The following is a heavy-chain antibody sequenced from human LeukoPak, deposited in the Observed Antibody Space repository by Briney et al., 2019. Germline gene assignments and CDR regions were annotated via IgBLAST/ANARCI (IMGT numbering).Heavy chain of an antibody. D-gene: IGHD6-6*01. Sequence: GGSLRLSCAASGFTFSSYEMNWVRQAPGKGLEWVSYISSSGSTIYYADSVKGRFTISRDNAKNSLYLQMNSLRAEDTTVYYCAGGLELVNWFDPWGKGTLVTVSS. CDR2: ISSSGSTI. V-gene: IGHV3-48*03. CDR3: AGGLELVNWFDP. J-gene: IGHJ5*02. CDR1: GFTFSSYE.